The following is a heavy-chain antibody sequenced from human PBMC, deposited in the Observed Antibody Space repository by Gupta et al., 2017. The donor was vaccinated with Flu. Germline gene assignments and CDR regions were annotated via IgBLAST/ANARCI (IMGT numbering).Heavy chain of an antibody. CDR1: GYTFTSYG. V-gene: IGHV1-18*01. CDR2: ISAYNGNT. CDR3: ARDIQLDYGDYPGWFDP. J-gene: IGHJ5*02. Sequence: QVQLVQSGAEVKKPGASVKVSCKASGYTFTSYGISWVRQAPGRGLEWMGGISAYNGNTNYAQKLQGRVTMTTDTSTSTAYMELRSLRSDDTAVYYCARDIQLDYGDYPGWFDPGGQGTLVTVSS. D-gene: IGHD4-17*01.